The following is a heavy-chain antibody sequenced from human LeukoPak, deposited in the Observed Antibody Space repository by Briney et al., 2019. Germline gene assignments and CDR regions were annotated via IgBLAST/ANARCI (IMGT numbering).Heavy chain of an antibody. Sequence: GASVKVSCKASGYTFTGYYMRWVRQAPGQGLEWMGRINPNSGGTNYAQKFQGRVTMTRDTSISTAYMELSRLRSDDTAVYYCARLGYCSSTSCQYYFDYWGQGTLVTVSS. CDR2: INPNSGGT. CDR1: GYTFTGYY. D-gene: IGHD2-2*01. CDR3: ARLGYCSSTSCQYYFDY. J-gene: IGHJ4*02. V-gene: IGHV1-2*06.